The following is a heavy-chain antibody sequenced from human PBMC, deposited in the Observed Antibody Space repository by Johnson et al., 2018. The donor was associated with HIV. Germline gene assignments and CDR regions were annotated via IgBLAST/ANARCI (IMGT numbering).Heavy chain of an antibody. D-gene: IGHD3-3*01. CDR1: GFIFSSYP. CDR2: ITNNGGST. Sequence: VQLVESGGGLVQPGGSLRLSCAASGFIFSSYPMHWVRQVPGKGLEYVSRITNNGGSTDYVDSVKGRFTISRDNSKNTLYLQMDSLRAEDMGVYYCATDYNFWSGRPDSFDVWGQGTMVTVSS. V-gene: IGHV3-64*07. J-gene: IGHJ3*01. CDR3: ATDYNFWSGRPDSFDV.